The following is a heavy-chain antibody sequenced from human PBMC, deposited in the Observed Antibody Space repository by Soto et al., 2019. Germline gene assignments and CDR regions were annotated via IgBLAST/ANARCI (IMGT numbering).Heavy chain of an antibody. CDR1: GFTFSNYG. J-gene: IGHJ4*02. CDR2: ISHDGSDL. D-gene: IGHD2-8*01. CDR3: AKCVSNLEVILDPNGLIDS. V-gene: IGHV3-30*18. Sequence: PGGSLRLSCAASGFTFSNYGMHWVRQAPGKGLEWLAIISHDGSDLKYADSVKGRFTISRDNSRNTLYLQIDSLRPEDTAMYYCAKCVSNLEVILDPNGLIDSWGQGTLVTVSS.